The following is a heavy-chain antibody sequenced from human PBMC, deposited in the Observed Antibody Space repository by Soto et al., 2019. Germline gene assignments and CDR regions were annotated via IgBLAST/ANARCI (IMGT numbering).Heavy chain of an antibody. CDR2: IYTSGST. CDR3: ARESMTYYDFWSGSNPAGMDV. V-gene: IGHV4-4*07. J-gene: IGHJ6*02. Sequence: SETLSLTCTVSGDSINSYYWSWIRQPAGKGLEWIGRIYTSGSTNYNPSLKSRVTMSVDTSKNQFSLKLNSVTAADTAVYYCARESMTYYDFWSGSNPAGMDVWGQGTTVTV. CDR1: GDSINSYY. D-gene: IGHD3-3*01.